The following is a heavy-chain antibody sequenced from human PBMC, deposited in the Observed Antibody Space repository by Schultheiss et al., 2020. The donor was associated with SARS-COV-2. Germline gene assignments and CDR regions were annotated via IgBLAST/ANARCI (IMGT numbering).Heavy chain of an antibody. V-gene: IGHV4-4*02. CDR3: ARGRGYCSGGSCYLPTHYYYYGMDV. Sequence: SETLSLTCAVSSGSISSSDWWSWVRQPPGTGLEWIGEISLSGSTNYNPSLKSRVTISVDKSKNQFSLKLTSVTAADTAVYYCARGRGYCSGGSCYLPTHYYYYGMDVWGQGTTVTVSS. J-gene: IGHJ6*02. CDR1: SGSISSSDW. D-gene: IGHD2-15*01. CDR2: ISLSGST.